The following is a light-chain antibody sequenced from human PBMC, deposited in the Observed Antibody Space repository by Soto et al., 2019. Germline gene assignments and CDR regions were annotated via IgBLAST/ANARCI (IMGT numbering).Light chain of an antibody. Sequence: QSALTQPAAVSGSPGQSITISCTGTSSDVGGYNYVSWYQQHPGKAPKLMIYDVSNRPSGVSNRFSVSKSGNTASLSISGLQAEDEADYYCSSYTSSSTRVLGTGTKLDVL. CDR3: SSYTSSSTRV. CDR1: SSDVGGYNY. V-gene: IGLV2-14*01. CDR2: DVS. J-gene: IGLJ1*01.